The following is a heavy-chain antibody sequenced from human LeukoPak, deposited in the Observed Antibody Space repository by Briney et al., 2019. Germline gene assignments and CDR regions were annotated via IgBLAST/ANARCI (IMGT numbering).Heavy chain of an antibody. CDR1: GGTFSSYA. Sequence: SVKVSCKASGGTFSSYAISWVRQAPGQGLEWMGRIIPILGIANYAQKFQGRVTITADKSTSTAYMELSSPRSEDTAVYYCARGSLVFPFDYWGQGTLVTVSS. CDR2: IIPILGIA. V-gene: IGHV1-69*04. CDR3: ARGSLVFPFDY. J-gene: IGHJ4*02. D-gene: IGHD2-8*01.